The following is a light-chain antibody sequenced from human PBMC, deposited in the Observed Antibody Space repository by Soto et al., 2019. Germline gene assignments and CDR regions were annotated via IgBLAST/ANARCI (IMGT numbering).Light chain of an antibody. CDR3: QQASVLPFT. V-gene: IGKV1-12*01. J-gene: IGKJ3*01. CDR2: AAS. Sequence: DIQMTQSPSSVSASVGDRVTITCRASRDIGTWLAWYRQIPGKAPKLLIFAASTLQNRVPSRFSGSGSGTDFTLTISGLQPEDFATYYCQQASVLPFTFGPGTKVDIK. CDR1: RDIGTW.